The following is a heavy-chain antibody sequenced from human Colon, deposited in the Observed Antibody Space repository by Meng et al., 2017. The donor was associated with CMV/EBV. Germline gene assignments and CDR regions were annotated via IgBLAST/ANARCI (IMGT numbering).Heavy chain of an antibody. CDR1: SDTFTSDG. V-gene: IGHV1-18*01. J-gene: IGHJ4*02. CDR2: VSAYNGNT. D-gene: IGHD3/OR15-3a*01. Sequence: VYCKTSSDTFTSDGFSWVRQAHGQGIEWMGWVSAYNGNTNYAQKFQDRVSMTTDTSTSTVYMELRSLTSDDTAVYYCARGTHYFDYWGQGTLVTVSS. CDR3: ARGTHYFDY.